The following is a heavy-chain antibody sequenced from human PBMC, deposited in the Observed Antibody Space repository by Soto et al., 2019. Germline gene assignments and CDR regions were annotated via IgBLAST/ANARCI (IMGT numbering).Heavy chain of an antibody. CDR2: ISAYNGNT. D-gene: IGHD3-10*01. Sequence: QVQLVQSGAEVNKPGASVKVSCKASGYTFTSYGISWVRQSPGQGLEWMGWISAYNGNTNYAQKLQGRVTMTTDTSTSTAYMELRSMRSADTAVYYCARGDTVRGVISPSDYWGQGTLVTVSS. CDR1: GYTFTSYG. J-gene: IGHJ4*02. V-gene: IGHV1-18*01. CDR3: ARGDTVRGVISPSDY.